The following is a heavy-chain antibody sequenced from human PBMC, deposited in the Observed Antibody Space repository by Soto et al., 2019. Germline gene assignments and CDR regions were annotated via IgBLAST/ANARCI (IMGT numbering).Heavy chain of an antibody. CDR3: AGVGSSCRRGGCYYYYGLGV. CDR2: IYYSGST. Sequence: QVRLQESGPGLVKPSETLSLSCLVSGDSVGNGPYYWSWIRQSPGEGLEWIAYIYYSGSTNVNPSLGGRVKISIDMSKNQFFLELRSVTAADAAVYFCAGVGSSCRRGGCYYYYGLGVWGQGTTVAISS. V-gene: IGHV4-61*01. D-gene: IGHD6-19*01. CDR1: GDSVGNGPYY. J-gene: IGHJ6*02.